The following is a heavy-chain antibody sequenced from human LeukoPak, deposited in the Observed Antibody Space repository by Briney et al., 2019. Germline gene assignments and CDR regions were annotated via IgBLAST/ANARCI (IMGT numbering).Heavy chain of an antibody. CDR3: ARGNWGSAVFDY. V-gene: IGHV3-21*01. CDR1: GFTFSSYS. D-gene: IGHD7-27*01. Sequence: PGGSLRLSCAGSGFTFSSYSMNWVRQAPGKGLEWVSSISSGGTYIYYADSVKGRFTISRDNTKNSLYLQMNSLRAEDTAVYYCARGNWGSAVFDYWGQGTLVTVSS. CDR2: ISSGGTYI. J-gene: IGHJ4*02.